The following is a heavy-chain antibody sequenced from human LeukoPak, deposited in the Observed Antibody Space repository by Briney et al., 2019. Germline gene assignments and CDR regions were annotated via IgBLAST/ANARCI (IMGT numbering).Heavy chain of an antibody. V-gene: IGHV3-11*04. CDR2: ISSSGSTI. CDR1: GFTFSDYY. D-gene: IGHD3-10*01. CDR3: ASTYGSGSYYTPFPHDY. J-gene: IGHJ4*02. Sequence: GGSLRLSCAASGFTFSDYYMSWIRQAPGKGLEWVSYISSSGSTIYYADSVKGRFTISRDNAKNSLYLQMNSLRAEDTAVYYCASTYGSGSYYTPFPHDYWGQGTLVTVSS.